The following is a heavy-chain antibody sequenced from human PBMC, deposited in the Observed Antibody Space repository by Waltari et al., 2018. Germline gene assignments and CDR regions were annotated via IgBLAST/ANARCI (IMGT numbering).Heavy chain of an antibody. CDR3: ARDMTTVTNYYYYGMDV. CDR1: GYTFTGYY. J-gene: IGHJ6*02. V-gene: IGHV1-2*02. Sequence: QVQLVQSGAEVTKPGASVKVSCKASGYTFTGYYMHWVRQAPGQGLEWMGWINPNSGGTNYAQKFQGRVTMTRDTSISTAYMELSRLRSDDTAVYYCARDMTTVTNYYYYGMDVWGQGTTVTVSS. D-gene: IGHD4-17*01. CDR2: INPNSGGT.